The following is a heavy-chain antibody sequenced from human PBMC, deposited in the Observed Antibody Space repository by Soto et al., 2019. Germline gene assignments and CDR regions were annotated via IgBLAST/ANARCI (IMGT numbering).Heavy chain of an antibody. D-gene: IGHD3-9*01. CDR2: ISSSSSYI. CDR1: GFTFSSYS. CDR3: ARDTPLRYFDWFDAFDI. J-gene: IGHJ3*02. V-gene: IGHV3-21*01. Sequence: EVQLVESGGGLVKPGGSLRLSCAASGFTFSSYSMNWVRQAPGKGLEWVSSISSSSSYIYYADSVKGRFTISRDNAKNSLYLQMNSLRAEDTAVYYCARDTPLRYFDWFDAFDIWGQGTMVTVSS.